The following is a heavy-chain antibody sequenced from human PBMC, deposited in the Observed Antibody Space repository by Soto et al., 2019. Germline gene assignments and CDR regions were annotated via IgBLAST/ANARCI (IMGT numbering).Heavy chain of an antibody. CDR2: ISTYNANT. D-gene: IGHD6-13*01. V-gene: IGHV1-18*01. Sequence: ASVNVSCKSSGYIFSNCCISWVRQAPGQGLEWMGWISTYNANTYYAQKFQGRVTMTTDTSTSTAYMELRSLRSDDTAVFYCARERDGSSWSSAESLQYWGQGTLVTVSS. CDR1: GYIFSNCC. CDR3: ARERDGSSWSSAESLQY. J-gene: IGHJ1*01.